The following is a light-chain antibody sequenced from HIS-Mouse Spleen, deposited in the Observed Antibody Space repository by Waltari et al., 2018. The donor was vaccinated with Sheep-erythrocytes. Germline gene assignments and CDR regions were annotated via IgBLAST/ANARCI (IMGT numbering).Light chain of an antibody. J-gene: IGLJ3*02. CDR1: SSDVGGYNY. CDR2: EVS. CDR3: SSYAGSNNWV. Sequence: QSALTQPPSASGSPGQSVTISCTGTSSDVGGYNYVSWYQQPPGKAPKLMIYEVSKRPSRVPDRFSGAKSGNTASLTVSGLQAEDEADYYCSSYAGSNNWVFGGGTKLTVL. V-gene: IGLV2-8*01.